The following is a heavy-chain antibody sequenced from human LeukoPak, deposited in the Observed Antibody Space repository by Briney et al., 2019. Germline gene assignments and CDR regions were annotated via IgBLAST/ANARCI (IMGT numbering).Heavy chain of an antibody. CDR1: GGSISTSSYY. J-gene: IGHJ4*02. Sequence: SETLSLTCSVSGGSISTSSYYWGWIRQPPGKGLEWIGSIYYSGSTYYNPSLKSRVTISVDTSKNQLSLKLRSVTAADTAVYYCVRGLGHYSSDYWGQGTLVTVSS. V-gene: IGHV4-39*01. CDR3: VRGLGHYSSDY. D-gene: IGHD5-18*01. CDR2: IYYSGST.